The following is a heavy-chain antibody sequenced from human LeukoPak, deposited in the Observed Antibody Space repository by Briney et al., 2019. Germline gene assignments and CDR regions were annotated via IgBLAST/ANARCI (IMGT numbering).Heavy chain of an antibody. CDR3: ARPESIYGDYDGWFDP. Sequence: ASVKVSCKASGYTFTSYGISWVRQAPGQGLEWMGWISAYNGNTNYAQKLQGRVTMTTDTSTSTAYMELRSLRSDDTAVYYCARPESIYGDYDGWFDPWGQGTLVTVSS. D-gene: IGHD4-17*01. J-gene: IGHJ5*02. CDR1: GYTFTSYG. CDR2: ISAYNGNT. V-gene: IGHV1-18*01.